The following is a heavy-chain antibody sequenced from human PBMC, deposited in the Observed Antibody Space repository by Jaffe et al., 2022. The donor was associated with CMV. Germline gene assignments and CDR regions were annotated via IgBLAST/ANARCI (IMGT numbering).Heavy chain of an antibody. CDR1: GGTFSSYA. CDR2: IIPILGIA. CDR3: ARGTAGPVTTFGWFDP. D-gene: IGHD3-16*01. V-gene: IGHV1-69*09. Sequence: QVQLVQSGAEVKKPGSSVKVSCKASGGTFSSYAISWVRQAPGQGLEWMGRIIPILGIANYAQKFQGRVTITADKSTSTAYMELSSLRSEDTAVYYCARGTAGPVTTFGWFDPWGQGTLVTVSS. J-gene: IGHJ5*02.